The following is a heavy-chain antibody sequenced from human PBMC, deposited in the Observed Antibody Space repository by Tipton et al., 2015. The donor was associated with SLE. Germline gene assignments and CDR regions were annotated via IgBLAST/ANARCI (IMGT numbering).Heavy chain of an antibody. D-gene: IGHD1-26*01. V-gene: IGHV4-4*07. Sequence: TLSLTCTDSGGYIRSKHWSWIRQPAWKGLEWIGGIFRNGNTNYNPPLQSPVIMSVETSKKQFSLKLGSVTAADTALYYCARENGWEILRGNAFDIWGQGTMVTVSS. CDR1: GGYIRSKH. CDR3: ARENGWEILRGNAFDI. CDR2: IFRNGNT. J-gene: IGHJ3*02.